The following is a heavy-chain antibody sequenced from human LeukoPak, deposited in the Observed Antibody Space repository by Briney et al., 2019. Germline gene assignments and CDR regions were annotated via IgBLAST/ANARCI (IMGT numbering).Heavy chain of an antibody. J-gene: IGHJ4*02. V-gene: IGHV4-61*01. D-gene: IGHD5-12*01. CDR2: VYYSGST. CDR1: GGSVSSGSHY. Sequence: SETLSLTCPVSGGSVSSGSHYWSWIRQPPGKGLEWIGHVYYSGSTSYNPSLKGRVTISVDTSKNQFSLKLSSVTAADTAVYYCARRWLRASVDYWGQGTLVTVSS. CDR3: ARRWLRASVDY.